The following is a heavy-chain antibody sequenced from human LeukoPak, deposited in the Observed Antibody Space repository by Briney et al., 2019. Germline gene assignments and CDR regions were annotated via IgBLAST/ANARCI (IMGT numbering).Heavy chain of an antibody. D-gene: IGHD1-14*01. CDR1: GGSISNGGYY. J-gene: IGHJ4*02. V-gene: IGHV4-31*03. Sequence: SHTLSLTCTVSGGSISNGGYYWSWIRQHPGKGLEWIGYIYDSGTTYYNPALQSRVTISVDTSDNQFSLKLRSLTAADTAVYYCARGGDRRGFDYWGQGTLVTVSS. CDR2: IYDSGTT. CDR3: ARGGDRRGFDY.